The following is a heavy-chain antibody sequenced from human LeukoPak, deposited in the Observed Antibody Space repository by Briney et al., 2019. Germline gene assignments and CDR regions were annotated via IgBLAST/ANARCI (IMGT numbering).Heavy chain of an antibody. Sequence: GGSLRLFCAASGFTFSSYAMSWVRQAPGKGLEWVSAISGSGGSTYYADSVKGRFTISRDNSKNTLYLQMNSLRAEDTAVYYCAKDGLGWNYGPADYWGQGTLVTVSS. D-gene: IGHD1-7*01. V-gene: IGHV3-23*01. CDR1: GFTFSSYA. J-gene: IGHJ4*02. CDR3: AKDGLGWNYGPADY. CDR2: ISGSGGST.